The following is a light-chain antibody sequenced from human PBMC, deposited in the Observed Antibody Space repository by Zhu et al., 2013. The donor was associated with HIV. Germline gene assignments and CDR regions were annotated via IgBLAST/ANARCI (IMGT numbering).Light chain of an antibody. CDR3: QQYNSYSAWT. CDR1: QSIGRW. Sequence: DIQMSQSPSTLSASVGDRVTITCRASQSIGRWLAWYQQRPGKAPKLLIYKASTLESGVPSRFSGSGSGTEFTLTISSLQPDDFASYYCQQYNSYSAWTFGQGTKVEIK. J-gene: IGKJ1*01. V-gene: IGKV1-5*03. CDR2: KAS.